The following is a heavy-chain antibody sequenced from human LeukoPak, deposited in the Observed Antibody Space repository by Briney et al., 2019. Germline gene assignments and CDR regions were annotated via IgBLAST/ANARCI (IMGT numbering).Heavy chain of an antibody. CDR3: ARSYYYDSSGYFYY. CDR2: IIPIFGTA. D-gene: IGHD3-22*01. CDR1: GYTFSSYA. V-gene: IGHV1-69*13. Sequence: GASVKVSCKASGYTFSSYAISWVRQAPGQGLEWMGGIIPIFGTANYAQKFQGRVTITADESTSTAYMELSSLRSEDTAVYYCARSYYYDSSGYFYYWGQGTLVTVSS. J-gene: IGHJ4*02.